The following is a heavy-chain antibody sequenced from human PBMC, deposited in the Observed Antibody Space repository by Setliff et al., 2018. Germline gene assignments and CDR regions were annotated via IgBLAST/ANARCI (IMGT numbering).Heavy chain of an antibody. Sequence: GGSLRLSCAASGFTFNRHSMNWVRQAPGKGLEWDSGISGSGGATYYAASVKGRFSISRDNSKNTLSLQMNSLRAEDTAIYYCAKYPSNSVYNYFDPWGQGTLVTVSS. D-gene: IGHD1-7*01. J-gene: IGHJ5*02. CDR2: ISGSGGAT. CDR1: GFTFNRHS. CDR3: AKYPSNSVYNYFDP. V-gene: IGHV3-23*01.